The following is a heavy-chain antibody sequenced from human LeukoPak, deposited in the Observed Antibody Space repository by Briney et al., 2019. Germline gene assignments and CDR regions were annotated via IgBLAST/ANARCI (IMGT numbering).Heavy chain of an antibody. CDR2: INSDGSST. CDR3: ARAGRLGYFDY. Sequence: GGSLRLSCAASGFTFSSYSMNWVRQAPGKGLVWVSRINSDGSSTSYADSVKGRFTISRDNAKNTLYLQMNSLRAEDTAVYYCARAGRLGYFDYWGQGTLVTVSS. D-gene: IGHD6-19*01. V-gene: IGHV3-74*01. CDR1: GFTFSSYS. J-gene: IGHJ4*02.